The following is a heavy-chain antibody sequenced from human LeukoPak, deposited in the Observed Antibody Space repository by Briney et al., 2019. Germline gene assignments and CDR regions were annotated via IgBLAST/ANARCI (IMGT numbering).Heavy chain of an antibody. CDR1: GFTFSSYG. CDR2: IRYDGSNK. J-gene: IGHJ4*02. D-gene: IGHD2-15*01. CDR3: AKVLSVVVAATLLDY. V-gene: IGHV3-30*02. Sequence: QSGGSLRLSCAASGFTFSSYGMHWVRQAPGKGLERVAFIRYDGSNKYYADSVKGRFTISRDNSKNTLYLQMNSLRAEDTAVYYCAKVLSVVVAATLLDYWGQGTLVTVSS.